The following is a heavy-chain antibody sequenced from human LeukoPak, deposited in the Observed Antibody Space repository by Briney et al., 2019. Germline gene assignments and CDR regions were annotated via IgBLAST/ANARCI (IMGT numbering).Heavy chain of an antibody. D-gene: IGHD3-10*01. CDR3: ARYGSGSYRVEYFDL. CDR1: EFSVGSNY. V-gene: IGHV3-21*04. J-gene: IGHJ4*02. Sequence: GGSLRLSCAASEFSVGSNYMTWVRQAPGKGLEWVSSITSSSSYIYYADSVKGRFTISRDNAKNSLYLQMNSLRAEDTAVYYCARYGSGSYRVEYFDLWGQGTLVTVSS. CDR2: ITSSSSYI.